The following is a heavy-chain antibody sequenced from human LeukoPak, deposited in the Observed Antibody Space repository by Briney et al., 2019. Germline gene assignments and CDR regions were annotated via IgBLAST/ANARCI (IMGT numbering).Heavy chain of an antibody. CDR3: ARDPLGTRPGFDY. CDR2: INSDGSST. V-gene: IGHV3-74*01. J-gene: IGHJ4*02. Sequence: PGGSLRLSCAASGFTFSSYWMHWVRQAPGKGLVWVSRINSDGSSTTYADSVKGRFTISRDNSKNTLYLQMNSLRAEDTAVYYCARDPLGTRPGFDYWGQGTLVTVSS. CDR1: GFTFSSYW. D-gene: IGHD1-1*01.